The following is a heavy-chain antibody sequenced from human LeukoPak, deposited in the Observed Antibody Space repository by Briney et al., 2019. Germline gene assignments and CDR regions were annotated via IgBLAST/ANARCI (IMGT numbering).Heavy chain of an antibody. J-gene: IGHJ4*02. D-gene: IGHD3-22*01. CDR3: TRTPRYYYDSSGYYFDY. CDR1: GFTFGSYW. Sequence: GGSLRLSCAASGFTFGSYWMSWLRQAPGKGLEWVANIKQDGSEKYYVDSVKGRFTISRDNAENSLSLQMNSLKTEDTAVYYCTRTPRYYYDSSGYYFDYWGQGTLVTVSS. V-gene: IGHV3-7*03. CDR2: IKQDGSEK.